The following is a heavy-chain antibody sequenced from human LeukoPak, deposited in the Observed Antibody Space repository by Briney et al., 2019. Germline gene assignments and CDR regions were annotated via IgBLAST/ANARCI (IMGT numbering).Heavy chain of an antibody. CDR3: AKGLWSGTMYYFDY. Sequence: GGSLRLSCAASGFTFDDYAMPWVRQAPGKGLEWVSGISWNSGSIGYADSVKGRFTISRDNAKNSLYLQMNSLRAEDTALYYCAKGLWSGTMYYFDYWGQGTLVTVSS. V-gene: IGHV3-9*01. D-gene: IGHD3-3*01. CDR2: ISWNSGSI. CDR1: GFTFDDYA. J-gene: IGHJ4*02.